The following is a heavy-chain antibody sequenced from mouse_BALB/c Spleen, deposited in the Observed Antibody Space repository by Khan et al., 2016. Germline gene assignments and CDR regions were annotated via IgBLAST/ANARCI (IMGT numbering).Heavy chain of an antibody. CDR3: TRGESTMIRGFAY. Sequence: QEQLQQPGAELVRPGASVKLSCKASGYTFTSYWINWMKQRPGQGLEWIGNIYPSDIYTNYNQKFKDKATLTVDKSSSTAYMQLSSPTSEDSAIYYCTRGESTMIRGFAYWGQGTLVTVSA. J-gene: IGHJ3*01. CDR2: IYPSDIYT. D-gene: IGHD2-4*01. V-gene: IGHV1-69*02. CDR1: GYTFTSYW.